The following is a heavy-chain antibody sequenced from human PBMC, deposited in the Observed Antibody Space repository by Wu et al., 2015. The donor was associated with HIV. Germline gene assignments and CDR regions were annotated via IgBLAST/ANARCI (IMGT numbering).Heavy chain of an antibody. J-gene: IGHJ4*02. CDR3: ARQGPGSSGTYFFDF. Sequence: QVRLQESGPGLVKASRTLSLTCSVSGASISSGDFYWSWIRQSPGKGLEWVGNIYNPWTTQSNSSLKSRLTLSADMSKNQLALNLASVTPSDTAVYYCARQGPGSSGTYFFDFWGQGIVVTVSS. CDR2: IYNPWTT. V-gene: IGHV4-30-4*01. D-gene: IGHD3-10*01. CDR1: GASISSGDFY.